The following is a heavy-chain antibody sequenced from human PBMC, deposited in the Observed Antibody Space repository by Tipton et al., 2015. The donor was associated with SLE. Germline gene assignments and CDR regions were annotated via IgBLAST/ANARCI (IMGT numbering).Heavy chain of an antibody. CDR3: AREPIKVLRDYMDV. J-gene: IGHJ6*03. CDR1: GGSISSSNW. V-gene: IGHV4-4*02. D-gene: IGHD2/OR15-2a*01. Sequence: TLSLTCAVSGGSISSSNWWSWVRQPPGKGLEWIGEIYHSGSTNYNPSLKSRVTISVDKSKNQFSLKLSSVTAADTAVYYCAREPIKVLRDYMDVWGKGTTVTVSS. CDR2: IYHSGST.